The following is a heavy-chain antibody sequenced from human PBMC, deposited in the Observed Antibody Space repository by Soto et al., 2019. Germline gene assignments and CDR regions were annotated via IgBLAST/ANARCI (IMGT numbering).Heavy chain of an antibody. Sequence: GGSLRLSCAASGLTFSSYAMNWVRQAPGKGLEWVSAISGSGGSTNYADSVKGRFTISRDNSKNTLYLQMNSLRAEDTAVYYCARGPAGYSYGSYWGQGTLVTVSS. CDR2: ISGSGGST. V-gene: IGHV3-23*01. D-gene: IGHD5-18*01. J-gene: IGHJ4*02. CDR1: GLTFSSYA. CDR3: ARGPAGYSYGSY.